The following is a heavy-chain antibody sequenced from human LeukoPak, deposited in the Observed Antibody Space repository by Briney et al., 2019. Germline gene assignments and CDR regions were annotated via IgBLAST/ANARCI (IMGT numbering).Heavy chain of an antibody. CDR3: ARDSMAYGIHDY. D-gene: IGHD1-14*01. J-gene: IGHJ4*02. Sequence: GGSLRLSCAASGFTFSSYNMNWVRQAPGKGLEWVSYISSSSSSIKYADSVKGRFTISRDNAKITLYLQMNSLRAEDTAVYHCARDSMAYGIHDYWGQGTLVTVSS. CDR2: ISSSSSSI. CDR1: GFTFSSYN. V-gene: IGHV3-48*01.